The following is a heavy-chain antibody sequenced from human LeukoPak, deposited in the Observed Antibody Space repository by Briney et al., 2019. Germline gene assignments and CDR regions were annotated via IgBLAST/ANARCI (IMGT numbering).Heavy chain of an antibody. D-gene: IGHD2-8*01. CDR2: MYIGGNT. V-gene: IGHV3-66*02. CDR1: GFTVSSTY. Sequence: GGSLRLSCAASGFTVSSTYMAWVRQAPGKGLEWGSIMYIGGNTFHADSVKGRYTISRDNSKNTLYLQMNSLTAEDTAVYYCARGYCFNGKCPFAFDYWGQGTPVTVSS. J-gene: IGHJ4*02. CDR3: ARGYCFNGKCPFAFDY.